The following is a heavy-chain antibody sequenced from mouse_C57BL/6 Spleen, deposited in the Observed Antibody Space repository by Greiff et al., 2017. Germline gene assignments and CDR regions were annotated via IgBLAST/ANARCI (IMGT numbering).Heavy chain of an antibody. D-gene: IGHD1-1*01. Sequence: DVKLVESGPGLVKPSQSLSLTCSVTGYSITSGYYWNWIRQFPGNKLEWMGYISYDGSNNYNPSLKNRISITRDTSKNQFFLKLNSVTTEDTATYYCARGSPSFAMDYWGQGTSVTVSS. CDR2: ISYDGSN. J-gene: IGHJ4*01. CDR1: GYSITSGYY. V-gene: IGHV3-6*01. CDR3: ARGSPSFAMDY.